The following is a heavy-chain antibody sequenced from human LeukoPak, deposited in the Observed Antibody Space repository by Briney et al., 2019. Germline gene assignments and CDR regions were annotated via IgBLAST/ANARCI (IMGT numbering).Heavy chain of an antibody. J-gene: IGHJ4*02. CDR1: GFTFSSYA. D-gene: IGHD2-2*01. Sequence: GRSLRLSCAASGFTFSSYAMHWVRQAPGKGLEWVAVISYDGSNKYYADSVKGRFTNSRDNSKNTLYLQMNSLRAEDTAVYYCARDSVLWSSTSCPDYWGQGTLVTVSS. V-gene: IGHV3-30*04. CDR2: ISYDGSNK. CDR3: ARDSVLWSSTSCPDY.